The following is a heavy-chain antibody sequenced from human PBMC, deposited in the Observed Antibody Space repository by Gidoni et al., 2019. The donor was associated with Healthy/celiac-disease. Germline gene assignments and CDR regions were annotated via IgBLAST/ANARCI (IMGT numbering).Heavy chain of an antibody. V-gene: IGHV4-4*02. CDR2: IYHSGST. CDR1: GGSISSSNW. D-gene: IGHD6-6*01. CDR3: ARATEEYSSFSDDAFDI. Sequence: QVQLQESGPGLVKPSGTLSLTCAVSGGSISSSNWWSWVRQPPGKGLEWIGEIYHSGSTNYNPSLKSRVTISVDKSKNQFSLKLSSVTAADTAVYYCARATEEYSSFSDDAFDIWGQGTMVTVSS. J-gene: IGHJ3*02.